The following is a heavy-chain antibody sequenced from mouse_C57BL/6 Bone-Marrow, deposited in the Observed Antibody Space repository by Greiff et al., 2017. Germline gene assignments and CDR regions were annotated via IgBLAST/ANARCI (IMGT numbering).Heavy chain of an antibody. V-gene: IGHV5-17*01. CDR3: ARLASYYFDY. J-gene: IGHJ2*01. CDR2: ISSGSSTI. Sequence: EVMLVESGGGLVKPGGSLKLSCAASGFTFSDYGMHWVRQAPEKGLEWVAYISSGSSTIYYADTVKGRFTSSRDNAKNTLFLQMTSLRSEDTAMYYCARLASYYFDYWGQGTTLTVSS. CDR1: GFTFSDYG.